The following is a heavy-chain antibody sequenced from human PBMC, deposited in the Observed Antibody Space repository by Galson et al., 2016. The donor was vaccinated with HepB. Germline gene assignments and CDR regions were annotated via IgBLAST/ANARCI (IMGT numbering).Heavy chain of an antibody. V-gene: IGHV3-23*01. CDR3: WSGYNSGI. J-gene: IGHJ3*02. CDR2: ISSGGTT. CDR1: GFTFSSYA. D-gene: IGHD6-19*01. Sequence: SLRLSCAVSGFTFSSYALTWVRQAPGEGLEWVSTISSGGTTYYADSVKGRFTISRDNSKNTLFLQMNSLRAEDTALYYCWSGYNSGIWGQGTRVTVSS.